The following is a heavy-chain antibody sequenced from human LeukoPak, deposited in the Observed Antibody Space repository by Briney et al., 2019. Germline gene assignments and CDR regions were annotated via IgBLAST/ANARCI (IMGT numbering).Heavy chain of an antibody. CDR1: GFTFSTYW. D-gene: IGHD5-18*01. Sequence: GGSLRLSCAASGFTFSTYWKNWVRQAPGKGLEWVANIKQDGSEKYYVNSVKGRFTISRDNAKNSLYLQMNSLRAEDTAVYYCARMGTVFAYWGQGTLVTVSS. J-gene: IGHJ4*02. CDR3: ARMGTVFAY. V-gene: IGHV3-7*01. CDR2: IKQDGSEK.